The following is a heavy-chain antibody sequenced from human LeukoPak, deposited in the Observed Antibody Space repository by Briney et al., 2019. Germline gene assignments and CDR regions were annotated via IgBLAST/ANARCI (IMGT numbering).Heavy chain of an antibody. V-gene: IGHV3-74*01. Sequence: GGSLRLSCAASGFTFSSYWMHWVRQAPGKGLVWVSFINTDGTDTTYAESVKGRFTISRDNAKKTLYLQMNSLRAEDTAVYYCGRDYYRSLDYWGQGTLVTVSS. J-gene: IGHJ4*02. CDR3: GRDYYRSLDY. CDR1: GFTFSSYW. CDR2: INTDGTDT. D-gene: IGHD3-10*01.